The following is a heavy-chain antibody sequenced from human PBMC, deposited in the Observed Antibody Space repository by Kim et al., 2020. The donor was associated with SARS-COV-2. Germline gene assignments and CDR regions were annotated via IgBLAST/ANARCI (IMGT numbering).Heavy chain of an antibody. CDR1: GFTFSSYA. Sequence: GGSLRLSCAASGFTFSSYAMHWVRQAPGKGLEWVAVISYDGSNKYYADSVKGRFTISRDNSKNTLYLQMNSLRAEDTAVYYCARDKYSSPYYMDVWGKGTTVTVSS. V-gene: IGHV3-30-3*01. J-gene: IGHJ6*03. D-gene: IGHD5-18*01. CDR2: ISYDGSNK. CDR3: ARDKYSSPYYMDV.